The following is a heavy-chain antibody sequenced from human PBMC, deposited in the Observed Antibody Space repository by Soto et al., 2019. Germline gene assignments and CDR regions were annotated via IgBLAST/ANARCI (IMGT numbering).Heavy chain of an antibody. J-gene: IGHJ6*03. CDR2: IYYSGST. CDR1: GGSISSSSYY. D-gene: IGHD6-13*01. CDR3: ARHVGYSSSWYNYYYMDV. V-gene: IGHV4-39*01. Sequence: QLQLQESGPGLVKPSETLSLTYTVSGGSISSSSYYWGWIRQPPGKGLEWIGSIYYSGSTYYNPSLKSRVTISVDTSKNQFSLKLSSVTAADTAVYYCARHVGYSSSWYNYYYMDVWGKGTTVTVSS.